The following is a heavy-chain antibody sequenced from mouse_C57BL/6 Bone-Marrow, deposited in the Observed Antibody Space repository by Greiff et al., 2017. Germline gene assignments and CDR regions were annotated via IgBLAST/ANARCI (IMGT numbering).Heavy chain of an antibody. Sequence: EVQLVESGGGLVKPGGSLKLSCAASGFTFSSYAMSWVRQTPEKRLEWVATISDGGSYTYYPDNVKGRFTISRDNAKNNLYLQMSHLKSENTDMDYGARGSTVVGNYCAMDYWGQGTSVTVSS. CDR1: GFTFSSYA. CDR2: ISDGGSYT. J-gene: IGHJ4*01. D-gene: IGHD1-1*01. CDR3: ARGSTVVGNYCAMDY. V-gene: IGHV5-4*01.